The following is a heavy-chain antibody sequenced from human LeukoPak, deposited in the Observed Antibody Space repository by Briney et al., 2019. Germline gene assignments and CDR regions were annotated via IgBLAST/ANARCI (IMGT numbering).Heavy chain of an antibody. CDR2: IYSGGST. CDR1: GFTVSSNY. CDR3: ARDLPPPLFLGSENYYGMDV. D-gene: IGHD2/OR15-2a*01. V-gene: IGHV3-53*01. J-gene: IGHJ6*02. Sequence: GGSLRLSCAASGFTVSSNYMSWVRQAPGKGLEWVSVIYSGGSTYYADSVKGRFTISRDNSKNTLYLQMNSLRAEDTAVYYCARDLPPPLFLGSENYYGMDVWGQGTTVTVSS.